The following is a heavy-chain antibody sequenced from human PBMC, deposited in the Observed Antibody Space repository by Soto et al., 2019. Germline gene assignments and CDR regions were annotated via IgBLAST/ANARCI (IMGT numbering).Heavy chain of an antibody. V-gene: IGHV1-18*04. Sequence: QVHLVQSRAEVKKPGASVKVSCKTSGYTFTTYGISWVRQAPGQGLEWMGWISAYNGNTNYAQKLQGRVTMTTDTSTSTAYMQLRSLRSDDTAVYYCARDLYSYDYYAMDLWGQGTTVTVSS. CDR3: ARDLYSYDYYAMDL. D-gene: IGHD5-18*01. J-gene: IGHJ6*02. CDR2: ISAYNGNT. CDR1: GYTFTTYG.